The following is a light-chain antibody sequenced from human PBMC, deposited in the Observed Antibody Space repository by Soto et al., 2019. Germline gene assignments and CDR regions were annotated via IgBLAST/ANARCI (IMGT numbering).Light chain of an antibody. Sequence: DIVLTQSPGTLSLSPGDRAALSCGASQSLSNNFLAWYQQKPGQAPRLLISGASSRATGIPDRFSGSGSGTDFTLTITRVEPEDFAVYYCQQYATSPPTFGGGTKVEIK. J-gene: IGKJ4*01. V-gene: IGKV3-20*01. CDR2: GAS. CDR3: QQYATSPPT. CDR1: QSLSNNF.